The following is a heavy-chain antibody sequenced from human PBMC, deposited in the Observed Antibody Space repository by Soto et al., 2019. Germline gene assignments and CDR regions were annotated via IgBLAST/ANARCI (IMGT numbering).Heavy chain of an antibody. D-gene: IGHD3-16*01. CDR3: ARGGAPYNWFGP. CDR2: IYYSEKTHYSGTT. CDR1: GVSISSGSYY. J-gene: IGHJ5*02. Sequence: KTSETLSLTFTVSGVSISSGSYYWGWIRQPPGKGLEWIGTIYYSEKTHYSGTTYYHPPLKGRRTISVDTSKNQFSLRLSSVTSADTAVYYCARGGAPYNWFGPWGQGTLVTVSS. V-gene: IGHV4-39*07.